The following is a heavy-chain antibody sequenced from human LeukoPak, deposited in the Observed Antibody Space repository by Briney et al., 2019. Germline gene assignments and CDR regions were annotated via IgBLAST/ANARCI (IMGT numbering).Heavy chain of an antibody. V-gene: IGHV4-38-2*02. CDR1: GYSISSGYY. Sequence: SETLSLTCTVSGYSISSGYYWGWIRQPPGKGLEWIGSIYHSGSTYYNPSLKSRVTISVDTSKNQFSLKLSSETAADTAVYYCARVVVAATDWFDPWGQGTLVTVSS. CDR3: ARVVVAATDWFDP. J-gene: IGHJ5*02. CDR2: IYHSGST. D-gene: IGHD2-15*01.